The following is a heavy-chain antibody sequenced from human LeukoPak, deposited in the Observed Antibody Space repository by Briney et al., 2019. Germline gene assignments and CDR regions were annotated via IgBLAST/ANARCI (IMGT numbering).Heavy chain of an antibody. J-gene: IGHJ4*02. V-gene: IGHV4-39*07. CDR3: ATSPDYYDSSGYYFPFDY. Sequence: SETLSLTCTVSGGSISSSSYYWGWIRQPPGKGLEWIGSIYYSGSTYHNPSLKSRVTISVDTSKNQFSLKLSSVTAADTAVYYCATSPDYYDSSGYYFPFDYWGQGTLVTVSS. D-gene: IGHD3-22*01. CDR1: GGSISSSSYY. CDR2: IYYSGST.